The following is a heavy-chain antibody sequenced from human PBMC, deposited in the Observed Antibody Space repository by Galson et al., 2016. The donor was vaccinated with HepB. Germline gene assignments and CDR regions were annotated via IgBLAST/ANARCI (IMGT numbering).Heavy chain of an antibody. CDR1: GYSFTSHS. V-gene: IGHV1-18*01. J-gene: IGHJ4*02. Sequence: SVKVSCKASGYSFTSHSISWVRQAPGQGLEWMGYITTYSGDTYYAPNLQGRVTMTTDTSTRTAYMELRSLRSDDTAVYYCARDRDNYGSRSDYWGQGTLVTVSS. D-gene: IGHD3-10*01. CDR3: ARDRDNYGSRSDY. CDR2: ITTYSGDT.